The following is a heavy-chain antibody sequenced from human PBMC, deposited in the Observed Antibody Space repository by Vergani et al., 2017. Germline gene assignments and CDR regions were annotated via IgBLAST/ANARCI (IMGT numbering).Heavy chain of an antibody. CDR2: IYYSGST. Sequence: QLQLQESGPGLVKPSETLSLTCTVSGGSISSSSYYWGWIRQPPGKGLEWIGSIYYSGSTYYNPSLKSRVTISVDTSKNQFSLKLSSVTAADTAAYYCARHAGRLQLNGAFDYWGQGTLVTVSS. J-gene: IGHJ4*02. D-gene: IGHD5-24*01. CDR3: ARHAGRLQLNGAFDY. CDR1: GGSISSSSYY. V-gene: IGHV4-39*01.